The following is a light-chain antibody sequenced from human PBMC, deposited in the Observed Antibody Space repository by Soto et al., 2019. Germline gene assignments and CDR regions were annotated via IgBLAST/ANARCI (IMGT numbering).Light chain of an antibody. CDR3: QQRSNWPPALT. Sequence: EIVLTQSPATLSLSPGERATLSCRASQSVSSYLAWYQQKPGRAPRLLIYDASNRATGIPARFSGSGSGTDFTLTIRSLEPEDFAVYYCQQRSNWPPALTFGGGTKVEIK. CDR2: DAS. J-gene: IGKJ4*01. V-gene: IGKV3-11*01. CDR1: QSVSSY.